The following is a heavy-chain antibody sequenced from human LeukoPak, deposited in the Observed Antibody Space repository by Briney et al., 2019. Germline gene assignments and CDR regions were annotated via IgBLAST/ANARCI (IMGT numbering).Heavy chain of an antibody. CDR1: GYTFTRYG. CDR3: ARSTPYIVVVPAAPTFDY. CDR2: ISAYNGNT. V-gene: IGHV1-18*01. J-gene: IGHJ4*02. D-gene: IGHD2-2*01. Sequence: GASVKVSCKASGYTFTRYGISWVRQAPGQGLEWMGWISAYNGNTNYAQKLQGRVTMTTDTSTSTAYMELRSLRSDDTAVYYCARSTPYIVVVPAAPTFDYWGQGTLVTVSS.